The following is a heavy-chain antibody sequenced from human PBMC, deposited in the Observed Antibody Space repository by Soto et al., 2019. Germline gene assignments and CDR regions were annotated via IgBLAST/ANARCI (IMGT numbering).Heavy chain of an antibody. D-gene: IGHD6-19*01. Sequence: QLQLQESGPGLVKPSETLSLTCTVSGGSITSANYYWGWIRQPPGKGLEWIGNVYYRGTTYYNPSLKGRVTISVDTSKNQFSLKLSSVTAADSAVFFCVRHQRYSSGWYIDYWGQGTPVTASS. V-gene: IGHV4-39*01. CDR1: GGSITSANYY. CDR3: VRHQRYSSGWYIDY. CDR2: VYYRGTT. J-gene: IGHJ4*02.